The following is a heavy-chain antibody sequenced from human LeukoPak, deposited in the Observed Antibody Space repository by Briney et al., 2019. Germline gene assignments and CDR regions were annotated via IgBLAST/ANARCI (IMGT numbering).Heavy chain of an antibody. Sequence: TGGSLRLSCAASGFTFSSYSMNWVRQAPGKGLEWVSSISSISRYIYYEDSVKGRFTISRDNAKNSLYLQMNSLRAEDTAVYYCASDLLGTVDYWGQGTLVTVSS. V-gene: IGHV3-21*01. CDR1: GFTFSSYS. CDR3: ASDLLGTVDY. D-gene: IGHD3-16*01. J-gene: IGHJ4*02. CDR2: ISSISRYI.